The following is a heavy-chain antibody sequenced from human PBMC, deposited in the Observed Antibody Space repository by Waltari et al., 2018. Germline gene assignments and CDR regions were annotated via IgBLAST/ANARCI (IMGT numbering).Heavy chain of an antibody. V-gene: IGHV4-34*01. D-gene: IGHD3-22*01. J-gene: IGHJ3*02. CDR2: INHSGST. CDR3: ARLWDSSGYYYDAFDI. Sequence: QVQLQQWGAGLLKLSETLSLTCAVYGGSFSGYYWSWIRQPPGKGLEWIGEINHSGSTNYNPSLKSRVTISVDTSKNQFSLKLSSVTAADTAVYYCARLWDSSGYYYDAFDIWGQGTMVTVSS. CDR1: GGSFSGYY.